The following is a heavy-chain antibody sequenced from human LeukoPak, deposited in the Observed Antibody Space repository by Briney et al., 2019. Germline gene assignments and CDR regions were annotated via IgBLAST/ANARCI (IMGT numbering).Heavy chain of an antibody. CDR3: AKGPRIAAAPFHAGDI. CDR2: ISGSGGST. J-gene: IGHJ3*02. Sequence: GGSLRLSCAASGFTFSSYATSWVRQAPGKGLEWVSAISGSGGSTYYADSVKGRFTISRDNSKNTLYLQMNSLRAEDTAVYYCAKGPRIAAAPFHAGDIWGQGTMVTVSS. D-gene: IGHD6-13*01. CDR1: GFTFSSYA. V-gene: IGHV3-23*01.